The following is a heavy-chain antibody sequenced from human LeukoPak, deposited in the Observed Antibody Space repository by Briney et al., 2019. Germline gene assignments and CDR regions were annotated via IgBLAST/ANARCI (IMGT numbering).Heavy chain of an antibody. Sequence: GGSLRLSCAASGFTFISYSMDWVRQAPGKGLEWVSSISSSSSYIYYADSVKGRFTISRDNSKNTLYLQMNSLRAEDTAVYYCAKSGYNRFDYWGQGTLVTVSS. CDR2: ISSSSSYI. D-gene: IGHD5-24*01. J-gene: IGHJ4*02. CDR1: GFTFISYS. CDR3: AKSGYNRFDY. V-gene: IGHV3-21*04.